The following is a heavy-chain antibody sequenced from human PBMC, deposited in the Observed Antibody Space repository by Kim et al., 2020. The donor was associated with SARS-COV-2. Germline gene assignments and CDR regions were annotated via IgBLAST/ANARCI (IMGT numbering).Heavy chain of an antibody. J-gene: IGHJ6*02. CDR3: ARSANYGDYYYGMDV. V-gene: IGHV3-30*04. D-gene: IGHD4-17*01. Sequence: GGSLRLSCAASGFTFSSYAMHWVRQAPGKGLEWVAVISYDGSNKYYADSVKGRFTISRDNSKNTLYLQMNSLRAEDTAVYYCARSANYGDYYYGMDVWGQGTTVTVSS. CDR2: ISYDGSNK. CDR1: GFTFSSYA.